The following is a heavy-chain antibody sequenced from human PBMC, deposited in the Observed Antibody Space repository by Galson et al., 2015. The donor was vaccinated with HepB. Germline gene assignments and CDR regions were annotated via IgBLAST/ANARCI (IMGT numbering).Heavy chain of an antibody. J-gene: IGHJ3*02. CDR3: ARSYYYDSGSYAFDI. Sequence: SLRLSCAASGFTFSSYWMHWVRQAPGKGLVWVSRIKTDGSSTSYAASVKGRFTISRDNAKATLYLQMDSLRAEDTAVYYCARSYYYDSGSYAFDIWGQGTMVTVSS. CDR1: GFTFSSYW. V-gene: IGHV3-74*01. CDR2: IKTDGSST. D-gene: IGHD3-10*01.